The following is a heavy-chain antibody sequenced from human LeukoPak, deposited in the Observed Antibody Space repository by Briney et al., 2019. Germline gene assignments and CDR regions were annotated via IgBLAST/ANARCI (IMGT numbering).Heavy chain of an antibody. Sequence: GGSLRLSCEASGFTFITFPMHWVRQTPDKGLEWVAVISDDGRDVYYADSVKGRFTISIDNSKNTLYLQMHSVSPEDTAVVYCARVGRVSIYPSYMDVWGKGTTVTVSS. CDR2: ISDDGRDV. CDR3: ARVGRVSIYPSYMDV. D-gene: IGHD6-6*01. CDR1: GFTFITFP. J-gene: IGHJ6*03. V-gene: IGHV3-30*04.